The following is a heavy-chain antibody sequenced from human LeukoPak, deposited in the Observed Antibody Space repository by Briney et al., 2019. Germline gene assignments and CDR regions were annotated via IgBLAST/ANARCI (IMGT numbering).Heavy chain of an antibody. J-gene: IGHJ4*02. V-gene: IGHV3-7*01. Sequence: GGSLRLSCAASGFTFRSYWMSWVRQAPGKGLEWVANIKEDGSEKYYVDSVKGRFTISRDSAKNSLYLQMNSLRDEDTAVYYCARVAWRGGALDYWGQGTLVTVSS. D-gene: IGHD2-21*01. CDR3: ARVAWRGGALDY. CDR2: IKEDGSEK. CDR1: GFTFRSYW.